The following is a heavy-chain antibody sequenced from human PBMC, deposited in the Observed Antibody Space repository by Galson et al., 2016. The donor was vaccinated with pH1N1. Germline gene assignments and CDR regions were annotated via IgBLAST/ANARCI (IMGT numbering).Heavy chain of an antibody. D-gene: IGHD3-16*01. V-gene: IGHV4-61*02. CDR2: IYKSGSS. CDR3: ARDKGRLGAPEY. CDR1: GVSISSGGYF. J-gene: IGHJ4*02. Sequence: TLSLTCTVSGVSISSGGYFWTWIRQPAGKGLEWIGSIYKSGSSYYNPSLKSRVTISLDTSKNQFSLKLTSMTAADTAVYYCARDKGRLGAPEYWGQGTLVTVSS.